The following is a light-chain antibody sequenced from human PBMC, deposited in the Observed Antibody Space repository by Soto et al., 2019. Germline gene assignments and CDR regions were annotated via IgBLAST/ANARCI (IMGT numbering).Light chain of an antibody. CDR1: QSVSRSY. J-gene: IGKJ1*01. V-gene: IGKV3-20*01. Sequence: DSVLTQSPGALSWSPGERATLSCGASQSVSRSYLAGYQQKPGQAPRLLIYGASTRATGIPDRFSGSGSGTDFTLTISRLEPEDFAVYYCQQYGSSPRTFGQGTKVEIK. CDR2: GAS. CDR3: QQYGSSPRT.